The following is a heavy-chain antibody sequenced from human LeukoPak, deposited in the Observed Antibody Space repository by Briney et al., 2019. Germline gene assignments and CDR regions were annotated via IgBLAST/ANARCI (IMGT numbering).Heavy chain of an antibody. CDR3: AIAWRVSGCGGVSCYPSGGEVGGDY. CDR2: ISIYNGNT. V-gene: IGHV1-18*01. J-gene: IGHJ4*02. CDR1: GYTFTSYG. Sequence: GASVKVSCKASGYTFTSYGISWVRQAPGQGLEWMGWISIYNGNTNYAQKLQGRVTMTTDTSTSTAYMELSSLKSEDTAVYYCAIAWRVSGCGGVSCYPSGGEVGGDYWGQGTLVTVSS. D-gene: IGHD2-15*01.